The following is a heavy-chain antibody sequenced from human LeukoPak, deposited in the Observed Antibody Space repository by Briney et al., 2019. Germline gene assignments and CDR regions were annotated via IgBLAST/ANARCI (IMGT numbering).Heavy chain of an antibody. D-gene: IGHD3-3*01. J-gene: IGHJ4*02. Sequence: SGGSLRLSCAASGFTFSSYSMTWVRQAPGKGLEWVSYISSSSSTIYYADSVKGRFTISRDNSKNTLYLQMNSLRAEDTAVYYCATLTLYYDFWSGYHEEKDYWGQGTLVTVSS. CDR2: ISSSSSTI. CDR3: ATLTLYYDFWSGYHEEKDY. V-gene: IGHV3-48*01. CDR1: GFTFSSYS.